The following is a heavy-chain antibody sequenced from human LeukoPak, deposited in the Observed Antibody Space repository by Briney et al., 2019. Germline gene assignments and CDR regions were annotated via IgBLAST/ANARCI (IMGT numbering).Heavy chain of an antibody. D-gene: IGHD1-26*01. J-gene: IGHJ4*02. CDR3: ARDSGVGAHILELTISHDY. V-gene: IGHV1-2*02. CDR1: GYTFTGYY. CDR2: INPNSGGT. Sequence: ASVKVSCKASGYTFTGYYMHWVRQAPGQGLEWMGWINPNSGGTNYAQKFQGRVTMTSDTAISTAYMGLSRLRPDDTAVYYCARDSGVGAHILELTISHDYWGQGTLVTVSS.